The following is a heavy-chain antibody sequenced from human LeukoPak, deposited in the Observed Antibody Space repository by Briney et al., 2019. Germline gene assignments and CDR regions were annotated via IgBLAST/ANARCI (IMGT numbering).Heavy chain of an antibody. J-gene: IGHJ4*02. CDR2: ISSSGGST. D-gene: IGHD3-16*02. CDR1: GFTLSSYA. Sequence: PGGSLRLSCAASGFTLSSYAMSWVRQAPGKGLQWVSGISSSGGSTYYVDSVKVRFTISTDNSKNTLYLQMNSLRAEDTAVYYCARSLSSRFSGPRRPYYFDSWGQGTLVTVSS. CDR3: ARSLSSRFSGPRRPYYFDS. V-gene: IGHV3-23*01.